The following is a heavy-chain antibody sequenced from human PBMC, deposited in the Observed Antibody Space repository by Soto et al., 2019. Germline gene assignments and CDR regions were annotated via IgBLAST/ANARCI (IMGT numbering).Heavy chain of an antibody. CDR1: GGSFSVYY. CDR2: INHSGST. CDR3: ARGDGFDP. V-gene: IGHV4-34*01. J-gene: IGHJ5*02. Sequence: QVQLQQWGAGLLKPSETLSLTCAVYGGSFSVYYWSWIRQPPGKGLEWIGEINHSGSTNYNPSLKSRVTISVDTAKNQCSLTLSSVPAAETAVYYCARGDGFDPWGQGTLVTVSS.